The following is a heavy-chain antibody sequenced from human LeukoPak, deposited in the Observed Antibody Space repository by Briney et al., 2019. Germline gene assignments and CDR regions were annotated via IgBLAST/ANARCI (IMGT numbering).Heavy chain of an antibody. D-gene: IGHD3-9*01. CDR2: IYYSGTT. Sequence: SETLSLXCAVSGGSISSGDHYWSRIRQPPGKGLEWLAYIYYSGTTYYNPSLKSPVTISVDTSDNQFSLKLSSVTAADTAVYYCARATIFGYMGVWGRGTTVTVSS. J-gene: IGHJ6*03. CDR1: GGSISSGDHY. V-gene: IGHV4-30-4*08. CDR3: ARATIFGYMGV.